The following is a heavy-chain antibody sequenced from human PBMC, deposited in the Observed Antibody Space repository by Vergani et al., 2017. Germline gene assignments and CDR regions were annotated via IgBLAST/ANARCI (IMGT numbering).Heavy chain of an antibody. CDR3: SSRDITIFGVVIIRGYYYYGMDV. Sequence: QVQRVQSGAEVKKPGSSVKVSCKASGGTFSSYAISWVRQAPGQGLEWMGGIIPIFGTANYAQKFQGRVTITADESTSTAYMELSCLRSEDTAVYYCSSRDITIFGVVIIRGYYYYGMDVWGQGTTVTVSS. V-gene: IGHV1-69*01. CDR1: GGTFSSYA. J-gene: IGHJ6*02. D-gene: IGHD3-3*01. CDR2: IIPIFGTA.